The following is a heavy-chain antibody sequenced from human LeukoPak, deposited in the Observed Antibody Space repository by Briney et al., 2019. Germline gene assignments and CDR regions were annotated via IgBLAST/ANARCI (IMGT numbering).Heavy chain of an antibody. J-gene: IGHJ4*02. D-gene: IGHD3-22*01. V-gene: IGHV3-15*01. CDR1: GFTFSNAW. CDR3: AKDMGDYYDSSGYALDY. CDR2: IKSKTDGGTT. Sequence: GGSLRLSCAASGFTFSNAWMSWVRQAPGKGLEWVGRIKSKTDGGTTDYAAPVKGRFTISRDNAKNSLYLQMNSLRAEDTAVYYCAKDMGDYYDSSGYALDYWGQGTLVTVSS.